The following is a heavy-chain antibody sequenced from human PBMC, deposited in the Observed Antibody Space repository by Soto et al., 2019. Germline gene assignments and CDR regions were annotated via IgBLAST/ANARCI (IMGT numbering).Heavy chain of an antibody. D-gene: IGHD3-3*01. CDR2: ICGSGGAV. V-gene: IGHV3-48*03. J-gene: IGHJ6*02. Sequence: PGGSLRLSCAASGFTFSSYDMTWVRQAPGQGLEWVSDICGSGGAVYYADSVKGRFTVSRDNSQNSVYLQMNSLRTEDTAAYYCARDILHYDFWSGYSAYFYYGMDVWGPGTTVTVSS. CDR3: ARDILHYDFWSGYSAYFYYGMDV. CDR1: GFTFSSYD.